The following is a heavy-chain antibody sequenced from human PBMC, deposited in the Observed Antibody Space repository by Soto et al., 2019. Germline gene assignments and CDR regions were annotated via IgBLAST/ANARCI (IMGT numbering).Heavy chain of an antibody. CDR1: GGSISSGGYY. Sequence: QVQLQESGPGLVKPSQTLSLTCTVSGGSISSGGYYWSWIRQHPGKGLEWIGYIYYSGSTYYNPSLKSRVTISVDTSKNQFSLKLSSVTAADTAVYYCARARQIYVWGIYRLDWFDPWGQGTLVTVSS. J-gene: IGHJ5*02. CDR2: IYYSGST. CDR3: ARARQIYVWGIYRLDWFDP. V-gene: IGHV4-31*03. D-gene: IGHD3-16*02.